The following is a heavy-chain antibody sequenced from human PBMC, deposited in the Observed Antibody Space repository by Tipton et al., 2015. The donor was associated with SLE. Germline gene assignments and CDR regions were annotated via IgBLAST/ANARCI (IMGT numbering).Heavy chain of an antibody. Sequence: LRPSCTVSGGSISSSSYYWGWIRQPPGKGLEWIGYIYYSGSTNYNPSLKSRVTISVDTSKNQFSLKLSSVTAADTAVYYCARGEITMVQGVIWDDAFDIWGQGTMVTVSS. V-gene: IGHV4-61*05. CDR1: GGSISSSSYY. D-gene: IGHD3-10*01. CDR2: IYYSGST. J-gene: IGHJ3*02. CDR3: ARGEITMVQGVIWDDAFDI.